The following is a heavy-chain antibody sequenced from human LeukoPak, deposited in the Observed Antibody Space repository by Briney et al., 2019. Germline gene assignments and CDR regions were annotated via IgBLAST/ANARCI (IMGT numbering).Heavy chain of an antibody. V-gene: IGHV3-23*01. D-gene: IGHD2-8*01. Sequence: GGSLRLSCAASGFALTSYAMSSVRQAPGQGLEGCSSMSISGVSTYYADSVKGRFTISRDNSENTLHLQMNSLRVEDTAIYFCARCMVLRQGWCNWFDPWGQGTLVTVSS. J-gene: IGHJ5*02. CDR3: ARCMVLRQGWCNWFDP. CDR2: MSISGVST. CDR1: GFALTSYA.